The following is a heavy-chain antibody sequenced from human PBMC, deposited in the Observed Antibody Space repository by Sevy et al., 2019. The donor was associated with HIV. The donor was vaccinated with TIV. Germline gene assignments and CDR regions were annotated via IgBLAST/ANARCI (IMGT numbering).Heavy chain of an antibody. D-gene: IGHD6-13*01. CDR2: INQDGSVK. CDR1: GFSLDSYW. CDR3: VRAIAAHGSF. Sequence: GWSLRLSCAASGFSLDSYWMSWVRQAPGKGLEWVANINQDGSVKYYVDSVKGRFTISRDIARNLLYLQMNSLRADDTALYYCVRAIAAHGSFWGQGTLVTVSS. V-gene: IGHV3-7*04. J-gene: IGHJ4*02.